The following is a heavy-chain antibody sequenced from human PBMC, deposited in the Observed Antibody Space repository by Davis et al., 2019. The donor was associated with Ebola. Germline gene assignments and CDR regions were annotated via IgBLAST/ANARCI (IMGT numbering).Heavy chain of an antibody. V-gene: IGHV6-1*01. Sequence: HSQTLSLTCAISGDSVSNVAWNWIRQSPSRGLEWLGRTYYSSKWYNDYAVSVKSRITINPDTSKNQFSLQLNSVTPEDTALYYCARGWLRAGMDVWGEGTTVTVSS. CDR1: GDSVSNVA. J-gene: IGHJ6*04. CDR3: ARGWLRAGMDV. CDR2: TYYSSKWYN. D-gene: IGHD5-18*01.